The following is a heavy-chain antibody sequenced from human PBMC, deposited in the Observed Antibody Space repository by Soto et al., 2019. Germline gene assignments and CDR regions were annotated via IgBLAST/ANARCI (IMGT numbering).Heavy chain of an antibody. J-gene: IGHJ4*02. CDR3: ARGISQGYDY. D-gene: IGHD2-21*01. CDR1: GYTFGSHD. V-gene: IGHV1-8*01. CDR2: MSPNSGNI. Sequence: ASVKVSCKASGYTFGSHDINWVRQAAGQRLEWMGWMSPNSGNIGYAQKFQGRVTMTRDTSITTAYMELSRLTSEDTAIYYCARGISQGYDYWGQGVLVTVSS.